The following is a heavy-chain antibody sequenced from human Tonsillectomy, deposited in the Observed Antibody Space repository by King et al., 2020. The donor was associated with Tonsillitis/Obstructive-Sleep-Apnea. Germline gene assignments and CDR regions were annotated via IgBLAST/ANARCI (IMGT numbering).Heavy chain of an antibody. J-gene: IGHJ4*02. CDR1: GGSISSSSYY. CDR3: ARHGAXSXXDNNGYYPFFXC. CDR2: IYYSGRT. Sequence: QLQESGPGLVKPSETLSLTCTVSGGSISSSSYYWGWIRQPPGQGLEWIGSIYYSGRTYYNPSLKSRLAVSVDTSKKQFSLKLSSVTAADTAVYYCARHGAXSXXDNNGYYPFFXCWGQXTLVTV. D-gene: IGHD3-22*01. V-gene: IGHV4-39*01.